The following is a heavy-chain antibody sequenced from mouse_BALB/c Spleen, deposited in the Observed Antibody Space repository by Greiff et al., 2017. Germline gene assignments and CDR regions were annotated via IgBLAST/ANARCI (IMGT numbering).Heavy chain of an antibody. CDR2: ISSGGSYT. D-gene: IGHD1-1*01. CDR1: GFTFSSYA. CDR3: TRENYGTPYYAMDY. V-gene: IGHV5-6-4*01. Sequence: EVKLQESGGGLVKPGGSLKLSCAASGFTFSSYAMSWVRQTPEKRLEWVATISSGGSYTYYPDSVKGRFTISRDNAKNTLYLQMSSLKSEDTAMYYCTRENYGTPYYAMDYWGQGTSVTVSS. J-gene: IGHJ4*01.